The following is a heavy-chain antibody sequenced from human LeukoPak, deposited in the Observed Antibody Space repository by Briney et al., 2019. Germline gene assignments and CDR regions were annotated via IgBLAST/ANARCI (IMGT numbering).Heavy chain of an antibody. J-gene: IGHJ5*02. CDR1: GGSISSSSYY. D-gene: IGHD1-26*01. Sequence: PSETLSLTCTVSGGSISSSSYYWGWIRQPPGKGLEWIGSIYYSGSTYYNPSLKSRVTISVDTSKNQFSLKLRSVTAADTAVYYCARAHIVGATTSWFDPWGQGTLVTVSS. CDR2: IYYSGST. V-gene: IGHV4-39*07. CDR3: ARAHIVGATTSWFDP.